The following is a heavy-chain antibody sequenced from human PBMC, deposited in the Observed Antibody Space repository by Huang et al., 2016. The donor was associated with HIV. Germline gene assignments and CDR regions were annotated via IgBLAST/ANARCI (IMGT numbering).Heavy chain of an antibody. CDR2: IASDGDKK. V-gene: IGHV3-30-3*01. CDR3: ARGHDSGGWSHGWYFDL. J-gene: IGHJ2*01. Sequence: QVQLVESGGGVVHPGRSLRLSCAASGFSFSSNVMHWVRQAPGKGLGGVAVIASDGDKKYYPHSVQGRFTVSRDNSNNMLYLEMSSLRAEDTAMYFCARGHDSGGWSHGWYFDLWGHGTLVTVSS. CDR1: GFSFSSNV. D-gene: IGHD6-19*01.